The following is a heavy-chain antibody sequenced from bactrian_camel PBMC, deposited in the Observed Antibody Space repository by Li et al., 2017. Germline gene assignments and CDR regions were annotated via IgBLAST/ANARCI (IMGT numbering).Heavy chain of an antibody. D-gene: IGHD6*01. CDR2: INTGGGTT. J-gene: IGHJ4*01. V-gene: IGHV3S40*01. CDR1: GFTFSDYV. CDR3: AADYRYGGSWYDY. Sequence: VQLVESGGGLVQPGGSLRPSCAASGFTFSDYVMTWVRQAPGKGLEWVSAINTGGGTTLYADSVRGRFTISRDNAKNTVYLQMNSLKSEDTALYYCAADYRYGGSWYDYWGQGTQV.